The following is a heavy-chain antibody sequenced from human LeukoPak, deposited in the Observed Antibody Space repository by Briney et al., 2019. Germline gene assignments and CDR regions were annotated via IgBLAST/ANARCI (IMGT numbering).Heavy chain of an antibody. V-gene: IGHV3-11*04. CDR1: GFTFRDNY. D-gene: IGHD1-26*01. J-gene: IGHJ3*02. CDR2: TSNSNSPI. CDR3: ARTVGTRDEADSFDI. Sequence: PGGSLRLSCAASGFTFRDNYMSWIRQPPGKGLEWISYTSNSNSPIYYADSVKGRFTISRDNAETSLYLQMNSLRAEDTAVYYCARTVGTRDEADSFDIWGQGTMVTVSS.